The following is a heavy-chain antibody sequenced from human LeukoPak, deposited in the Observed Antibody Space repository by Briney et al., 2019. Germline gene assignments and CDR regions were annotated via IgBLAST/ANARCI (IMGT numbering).Heavy chain of an antibody. D-gene: IGHD2-15*01. V-gene: IGHV3-20*04. CDR1: GFTFDDYG. Sequence: GGSLRLSCAASGFTFDDYGMSWVRQAPGKGLEWVSGINWNGGSKGYADSVKGRFTISRDNAKNSLYLQMNSLRAEDTALYYCARAFGGDTPNYYYYYYMDVWGKGTTVTVSS. J-gene: IGHJ6*03. CDR3: ARAFGGDTPNYYYYYYMDV. CDR2: INWNGGSK.